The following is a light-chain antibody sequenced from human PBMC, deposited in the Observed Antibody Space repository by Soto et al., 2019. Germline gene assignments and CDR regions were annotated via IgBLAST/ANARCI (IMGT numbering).Light chain of an antibody. J-gene: IGKJ1*01. V-gene: IGKV4-1*01. CDR2: WAS. Sequence: DIGMTQSPDSLAVSLGERATINCKSSQSVLSSSNNKNSIAWYQQKPGQPPRLLIYWASTRESGVPDRFSGSGSGTDFTLTISSLQAEDVAVYFGYQYEQTPTWTFGRGTKVDIK. CDR3: YQYEQTPTWT. CDR1: QSVLSSSNNKNS.